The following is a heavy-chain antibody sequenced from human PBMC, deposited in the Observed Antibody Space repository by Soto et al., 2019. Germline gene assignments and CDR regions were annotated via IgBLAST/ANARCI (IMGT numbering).Heavy chain of an antibody. CDR2: ISGSGGST. CDR3: AKRLRVLVVPAARGYFDY. D-gene: IGHD2-2*01. V-gene: IGHV3-23*01. J-gene: IGHJ4*02. Sequence: GGSLRLSCAASGFTFSSYAMSWVRQAPGKGLEWVSAISGSGGSTYYADSVKGRFTISRDNSKNTLYLQMNSLRAEDTAVYYCAKRLRVLVVPAARGYFDYWGQGTLVTVSS. CDR1: GFTFSSYA.